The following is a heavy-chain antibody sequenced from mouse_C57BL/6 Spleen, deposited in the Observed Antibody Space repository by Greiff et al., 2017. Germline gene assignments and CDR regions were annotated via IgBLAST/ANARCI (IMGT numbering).Heavy chain of an antibody. V-gene: IGHV3-6*01. CDR3: ARKFYDGYYDTYLDY. D-gene: IGHD2-3*01. Sequence: VQLKESGPGLVKPSQSLSLTCSVTGYSITSGYYWNWIRQFPGNKLEWMGYISYDGSNNYNPSLKNRISITRDTSKNQFFLKLNSVTTEDTATYYCARKFYDGYYDTYLDYWGQGTTLTVSS. CDR1: GYSITSGYY. J-gene: IGHJ2*01. CDR2: ISYDGSN.